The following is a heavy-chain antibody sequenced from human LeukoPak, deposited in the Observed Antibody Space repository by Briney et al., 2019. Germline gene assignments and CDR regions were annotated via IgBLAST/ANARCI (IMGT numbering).Heavy chain of an antibody. CDR2: IYHSGST. CDR1: GGSISSSSYY. D-gene: IGHD6-19*01. Sequence: SETLSLTCTVSGGSISSSSYYWGWIRQSPGKGLEWIGTIYHSGSTYYNPSLKSRVTISVDTSKNQFSLKLSSVTATDTAVYYYARVRSSGWLKPFMDVWGKGTTVTISS. V-gene: IGHV4-39*07. CDR3: ARVRSSGWLKPFMDV. J-gene: IGHJ6*03.